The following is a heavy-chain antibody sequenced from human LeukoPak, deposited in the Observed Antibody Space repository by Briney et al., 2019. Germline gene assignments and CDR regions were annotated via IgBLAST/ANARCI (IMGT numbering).Heavy chain of an antibody. Sequence: PGGSLRLSCAASGFTFSTYRMSWVRQAPGKGLEWVANIKQDGSEKHYVDSVKGRFTISRDNAKNSLYLQMSSLRAEDTAVYYCARDEQYCSGGSCYSPFDYWGQGTLVTVSS. J-gene: IGHJ4*02. CDR3: ARDEQYCSGGSCYSPFDY. CDR2: IKQDGSEK. CDR1: GFTFSTYR. D-gene: IGHD2-15*01. V-gene: IGHV3-7*01.